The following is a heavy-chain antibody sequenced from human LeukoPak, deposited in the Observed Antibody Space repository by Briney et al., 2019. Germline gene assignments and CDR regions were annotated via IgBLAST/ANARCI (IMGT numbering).Heavy chain of an antibody. Sequence: GGSLRLSCAASGFTFSSSAMNWVRQAPGKGLEWVSVIYSGGSTYYADSVKGRFTISRDNSKNTLYLQMNSLRAEDTAVYYCARGKVGYSYGSYFDYWGQGTLVTVSS. CDR1: GFTFSSSA. CDR2: IYSGGST. CDR3: ARGKVGYSYGSYFDY. D-gene: IGHD5-18*01. V-gene: IGHV3-53*01. J-gene: IGHJ4*02.